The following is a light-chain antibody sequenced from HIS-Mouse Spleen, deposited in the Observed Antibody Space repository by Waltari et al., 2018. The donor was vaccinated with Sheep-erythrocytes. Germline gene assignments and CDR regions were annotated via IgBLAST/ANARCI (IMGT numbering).Light chain of an antibody. CDR1: SSDVGVYNY. CDR3: CSYAGSYTWV. V-gene: IGLV2-11*01. J-gene: IGLJ3*02. Sequence: QSALTQPRSVSGSPGQSVTISCTGTSSDVGVYNYVPWSQQHPGKAPKLMISDVSKRPSGVPDRFSGSKSGNTASLTISGLQAEDEADYYCCSYAGSYTWVFGGGTKLTVL. CDR2: DVS.